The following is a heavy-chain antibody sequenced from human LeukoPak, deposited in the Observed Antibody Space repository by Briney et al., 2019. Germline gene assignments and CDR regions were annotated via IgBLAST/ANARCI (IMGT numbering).Heavy chain of an antibody. CDR1: GGTLSSYT. J-gene: IGHJ4*02. CDR3: AIPGVSDY. Sequence: SVKVSCKASGGTLSSYTITWVRQAPGQGLEWMGGIIPIFGTADYAQKFQGRVTITADESTSTAYMELSSLRSEDTAVYYCAIPGVSDYWGQGTLVAVSS. V-gene: IGHV1-69*13. CDR2: IIPIFGTA.